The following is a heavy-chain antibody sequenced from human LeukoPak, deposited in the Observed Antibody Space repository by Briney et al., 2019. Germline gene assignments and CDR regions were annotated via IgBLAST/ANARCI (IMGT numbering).Heavy chain of an antibody. Sequence: PSETLSLTCSVSGGSISRYYWGWIRQPPGKGLEWIGYISFSGSTNYNPSLRSRVTISVDMSKNQFSLKLSSVTAADTAVYYCAGQIDRTYYYDTSGYYYAYWGQGTLVTVSS. D-gene: IGHD3-22*01. CDR2: ISFSGST. CDR1: GGSISRYY. J-gene: IGHJ4*02. V-gene: IGHV4-59*08. CDR3: AGQIDRTYYYDTSGYYYAY.